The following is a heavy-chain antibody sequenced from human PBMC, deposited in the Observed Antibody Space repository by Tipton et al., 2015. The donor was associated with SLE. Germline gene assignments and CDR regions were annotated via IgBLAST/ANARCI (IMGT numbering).Heavy chain of an antibody. Sequence: TLSLTCTVSGGSISNYYWSWIRQPPGKGLEWIGYIYTSGSTNYNPSLKSRVTISVDTSKNQFSLKLSSVTAADTAVYYCAIDSSGYQYYYYYGMDVWGQGTTVTVSS. CDR3: AIDSSGYQYYYYYGMDV. J-gene: IGHJ6*02. CDR1: GGSISNYY. D-gene: IGHD3-22*01. CDR2: IYTSGST. V-gene: IGHV4-4*09.